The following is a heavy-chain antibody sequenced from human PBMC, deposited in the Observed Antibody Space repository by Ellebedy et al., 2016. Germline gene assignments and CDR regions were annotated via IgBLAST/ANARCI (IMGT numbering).Heavy chain of an antibody. J-gene: IGHJ4*02. D-gene: IGHD3-10*01. CDR2: VNTFSGNT. V-gene: IGHV1-18*04. CDR3: AKTSGWGYGEN. Sequence: ASVKVSCXASVYTFTTFSITWVRHVPGQGLEWMGFVNTFSGNTKFAQKFQGRVSMTTDSSTHTAYMDLRSLRSDDTAMYYCAKTSGWGYGENWGQGTLVTVSS. CDR1: VYTFTTFS.